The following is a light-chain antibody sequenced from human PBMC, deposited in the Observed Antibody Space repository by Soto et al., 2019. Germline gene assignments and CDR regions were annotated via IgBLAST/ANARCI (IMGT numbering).Light chain of an antibody. CDR2: EGS. J-gene: IGLJ2*01. CDR1: SSDVGSYNL. V-gene: IGLV2-23*03. Sequence: QSALTQPASVSGSPGQSITISCTGTSSDVGSYNLVSWYQQHPGKAPKLMIYEGSKRPSGVSNRFSGSKSGNTASLTISGLQAEDEADYYCCSYAGSSTFVVFGGGTQVTVL. CDR3: CSYAGSSTFVV.